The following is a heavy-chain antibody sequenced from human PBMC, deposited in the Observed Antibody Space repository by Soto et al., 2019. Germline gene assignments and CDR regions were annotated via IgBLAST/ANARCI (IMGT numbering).Heavy chain of an antibody. CDR1: VFTVSSNY. CDR3: ARYCGGDCYYGMDV. D-gene: IGHD2-21*01. CDR2: IYSGGST. V-gene: IGHV3-53*01. J-gene: IGHJ6*02. Sequence: GGSLRLSCAASVFTVSSNYMSWVRQAPGKGLEWVSVIYSGGSTYYADPVKGRFTISRDNSKNTLYLQMNSLRAEDTAVYYCARYCGGDCYYGMDVWGQGTTVTVSS.